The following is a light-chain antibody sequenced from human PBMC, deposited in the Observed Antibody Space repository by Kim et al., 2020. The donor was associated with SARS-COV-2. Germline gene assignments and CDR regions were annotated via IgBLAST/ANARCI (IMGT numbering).Light chain of an antibody. CDR1: QSVSSDY. Sequence: EIVLTQSPGPLSLSPGERATLSCRASQSVSSDYLAWYQQRPGQAPRLLIYGASARATGIPDRFSGSVSGTDFTLTISRLEPEDFAVYYCQQYSSSPRTFGQGTKVDIK. J-gene: IGKJ1*01. CDR3: QQYSSSPRT. V-gene: IGKV3-20*01. CDR2: GAS.